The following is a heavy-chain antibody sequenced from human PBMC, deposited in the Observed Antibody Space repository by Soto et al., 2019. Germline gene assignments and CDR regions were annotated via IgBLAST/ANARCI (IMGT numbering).Heavy chain of an antibody. CDR3: AKDSFSEWLLYRNHIDY. V-gene: IGHV3-30*18. CDR1: AFTFSTYG. D-gene: IGHD3-3*01. Sequence: GGSLRLSCAASAFTFSTYGMHWVRQAPGKGLEWVAVISYDGSNKYYADSVKGRFTISRDNSKNTLYLQMNSLRAEDTAVYYCAKDSFSEWLLYRNHIDYWGQGTLVTVSS. J-gene: IGHJ4*02. CDR2: ISYDGSNK.